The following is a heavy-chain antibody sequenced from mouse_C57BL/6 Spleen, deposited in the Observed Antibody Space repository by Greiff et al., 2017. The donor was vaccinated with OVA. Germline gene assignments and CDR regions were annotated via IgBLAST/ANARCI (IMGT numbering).Heavy chain of an antibody. CDR2: IYPGSGNT. V-gene: IGHV1-66*01. CDR1: GYSFTSYY. J-gene: IGHJ4*01. D-gene: IGHD2-4*01. CDR3: AREDYGDSYAMDY. Sequence: VQLQESGPELVKPGASVKISCKASGYSFTSYYLHWVKQRPGQGLEWIGWIYPGSGNTKYNEKFKGKATLTADTSSSTAYMQLSSLTSEDSAVYFCAREDYGDSYAMDYWGQGTSVTVSS.